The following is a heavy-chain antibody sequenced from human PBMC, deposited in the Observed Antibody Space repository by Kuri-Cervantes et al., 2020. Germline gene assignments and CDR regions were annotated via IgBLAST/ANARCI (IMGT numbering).Heavy chain of an antibody. V-gene: IGHV3-30-3*01. CDR3: ATGVGATGY. D-gene: IGHD1-26*01. CDR2: ISYDGSNK. Sequence: GGSLRLSCAASGFTLSSYAMHWVRQAPGKGLEWVAVISYDGSNKYYADSVKGRFTISRDNSKNTLYLQMNSLRAEDTAVYYCATGVGATGYWGQGTLVTVSS. J-gene: IGHJ4*02. CDR1: GFTLSSYA.